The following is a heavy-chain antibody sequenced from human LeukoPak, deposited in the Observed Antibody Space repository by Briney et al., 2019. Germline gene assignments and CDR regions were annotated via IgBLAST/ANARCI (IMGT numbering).Heavy chain of an antibody. CDR1: GFTFSSYA. Sequence: PGGSLRLSCAASGFTFSSYAMSWVRQAPGKGLDWVSAISGSDGSTYYADAVKGRFTISRGNSKNTLYLQMNSLRAEDTAVYYCAKVPTITFGGVIVTPYYFDYWGQGTLVTVSS. CDR3: AKVPTITFGGVIVTPYYFDY. J-gene: IGHJ4*02. V-gene: IGHV3-23*01. CDR2: ISGSDGST. D-gene: IGHD3-16*02.